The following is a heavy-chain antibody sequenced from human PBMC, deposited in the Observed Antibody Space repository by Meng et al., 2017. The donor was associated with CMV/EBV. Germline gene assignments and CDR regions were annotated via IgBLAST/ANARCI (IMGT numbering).Heavy chain of an antibody. V-gene: IGHV3-30*02. CDR3: AKSGYCSSTSCYIHYYYGMDV. J-gene: IGHJ6*02. CDR2: IRYDGSNK. D-gene: IGHD2-2*02. Sequence: GGSLRLSCAASGFTFSSYGMHWVRQAPGKGLEWVAFIRYDGSNKYYADSVKGRFTISRDNSKNTLYLQMNSPRAEDTAVYYCAKSGYCSSTSCYIHYYYGMDVWGQGTTVTVSS. CDR1: GFTFSSYG.